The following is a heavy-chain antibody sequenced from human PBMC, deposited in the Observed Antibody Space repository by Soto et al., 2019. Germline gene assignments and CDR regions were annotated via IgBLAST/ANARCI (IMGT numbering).Heavy chain of an antibody. V-gene: IGHV3-15*01. CDR3: STDSGISGLDI. D-gene: IGHD1-26*01. CDR2: IKSKTAGGTA. J-gene: IGHJ6*02. CDR1: RFSFTNAW. Sequence: EVPLVESGGGFVQPGGSLRLSCVASRFSFTNAWMSWVRQAPGKGPEWVGRIKSKTAGGTADYAAPVKGRFTSSGEGSQNTLDVHIESLRTVVTALCHCSTDSGISGLDIWGQGTTVTVSS.